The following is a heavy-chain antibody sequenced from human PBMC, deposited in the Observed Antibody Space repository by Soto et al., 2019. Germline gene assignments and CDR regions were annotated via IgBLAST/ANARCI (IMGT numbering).Heavy chain of an antibody. Sequence: EVQLVESGGGLVQPGGSLRLSCAASGFTFSNYWMNWVRQAPGKGLEWVANIKQDGSEKYYVDSVKGRFTISRDNAKNSLYLQMNSLRAEDTAVYYCARDSRDYDYIWGSYRSGWFDPWGQGTLVTVSS. V-gene: IGHV3-7*01. J-gene: IGHJ5*02. CDR1: GFTFSNYW. CDR3: ARDSRDYDYIWGSYRSGWFDP. CDR2: IKQDGSEK. D-gene: IGHD3-16*02.